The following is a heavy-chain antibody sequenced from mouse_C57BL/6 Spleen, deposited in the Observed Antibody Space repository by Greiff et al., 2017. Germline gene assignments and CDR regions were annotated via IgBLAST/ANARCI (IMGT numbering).Heavy chain of an antibody. Sequence: EVHLVESGPGMVKPSQSLSLTCTVTGYSITSGYDWHWIRHFPGNKLEWMGYISYSGSTNYNPSLKSRISITHDTSKNHFFLKLNSVTTEDTATYYCARGGTTVAFDYWGQGTTLTVSS. CDR3: ARGGTTVAFDY. D-gene: IGHD1-1*01. J-gene: IGHJ2*01. V-gene: IGHV3-1*01. CDR2: ISYSGST. CDR1: GYSITSGYD.